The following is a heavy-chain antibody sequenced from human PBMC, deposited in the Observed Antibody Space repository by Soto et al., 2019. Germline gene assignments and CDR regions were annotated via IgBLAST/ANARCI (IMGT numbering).Heavy chain of an antibody. D-gene: IGHD2-15*01. CDR2: ISSSSSDI. CDR1: GFTFSDYY. J-gene: IGHJ3*02. Sequence: EVQLVESGGGLVKPGGSLRLSCAASGFTFSDYYINWVRQAPGKGLEWVSSISSSSSDIYYADSVKGRFTVSSDNAKNSLSLQMNSLRDEDTAVYYCAREIRYCGGVSCYTVGAFDICGQGTMVTVSS. V-gene: IGHV3-21*01. CDR3: AREIRYCGGVSCYTVGAFDI.